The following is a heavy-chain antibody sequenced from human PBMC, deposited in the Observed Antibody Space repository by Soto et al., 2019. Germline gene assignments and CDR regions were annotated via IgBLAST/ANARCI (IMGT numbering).Heavy chain of an antibody. D-gene: IGHD2-15*01. V-gene: IGHV3-30*04. CDR2: ISYDGSNV. CDR1: GFTFNTYA. CDR3: ARACRFCTGGSFYSWYFSL. J-gene: IGHJ2*01. Sequence: QVQLVESGGGVVQPGRSLRLSCAASGFTFNTYAMHWVRQAPGKGLAWVAAISYDGSNVDYADSVKGRFTISRDDSKDTLNLQMNSLRSKDTAVYHCARACRFCTGGSFYSWYFSLWGRGTLVSVSS.